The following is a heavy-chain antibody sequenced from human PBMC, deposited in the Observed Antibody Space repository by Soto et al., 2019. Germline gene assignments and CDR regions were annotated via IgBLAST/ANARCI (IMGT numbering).Heavy chain of an antibody. CDR1: GFTFSSYW. Sequence: PGGSLRLSCAASGFTFSSYWMSWVRQAPGKGLEWVANIKQDGSERYYVDSAKGRFTISRDNAKNSLYLQMNSLRAEDTAVYYCARDETYYYGSGPVGGPGTLVTVSS. V-gene: IGHV3-7*01. CDR2: IKQDGSER. CDR3: ARDETYYYGSGPV. D-gene: IGHD3-10*01. J-gene: IGHJ4*02.